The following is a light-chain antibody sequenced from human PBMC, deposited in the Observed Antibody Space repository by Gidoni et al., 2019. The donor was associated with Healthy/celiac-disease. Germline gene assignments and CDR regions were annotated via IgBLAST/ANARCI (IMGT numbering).Light chain of an antibody. CDR2: AAS. CDR1: QRISSY. J-gene: IGKJ2*01. V-gene: IGKV1-39*01. CDR3: QQSYSTLYT. Sequence: DIQMTKSPSSLSASVGDRVTITCRAIQRISSYLHWSQQKPGKAPKLLIYAASRLQSGGPSRFSGSGSGTDFTLTISSLQPEDFATYYCQQSYSTLYTFGKGTKLEIK.